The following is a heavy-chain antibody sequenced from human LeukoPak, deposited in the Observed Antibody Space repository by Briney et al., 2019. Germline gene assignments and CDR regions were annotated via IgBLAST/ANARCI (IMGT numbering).Heavy chain of an antibody. J-gene: IGHJ4*02. CDR1: GGSISSGGYP. CDR2: IYHSGST. Sequence: SQTLSLTCAVSGGSISSGGYPWSWIRQPPGRGLEWIVYIYHSGSTYYNPSLKSRVTISVDRSKNQFSLKLSSVTAADTAVYYCARADTGRPNFDYWGQGTLVTVSS. V-gene: IGHV4-30-2*01. D-gene: IGHD3-10*01. CDR3: ARADTGRPNFDY.